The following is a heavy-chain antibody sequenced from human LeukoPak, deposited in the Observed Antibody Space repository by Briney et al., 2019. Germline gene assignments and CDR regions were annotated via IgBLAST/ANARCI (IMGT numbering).Heavy chain of an antibody. CDR2: IIPIFGTA. V-gene: IGHV1-69*13. CDR3: ARVGYSYGKYYYYGMDV. D-gene: IGHD5-18*01. CDR1: GGTFTSYA. Sequence: SVKVSCKASGGTFTSYAISWVRQAPGQGLEWMGGIIPIFGTANYAQKIQGRVTITADESTSTAYMELSSLRSEDTAVYYCARVGYSYGKYYYYGMDVWGQGTTVTVSS. J-gene: IGHJ6*02.